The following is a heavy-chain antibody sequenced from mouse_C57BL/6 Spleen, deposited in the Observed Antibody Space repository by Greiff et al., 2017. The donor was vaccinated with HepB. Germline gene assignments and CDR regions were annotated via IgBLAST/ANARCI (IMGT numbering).Heavy chain of an antibody. CDR1: GYAFTNYL. J-gene: IGHJ3*01. D-gene: IGHD2-1*01. CDR3: ARDGNNLFAY. V-gene: IGHV1-54*01. Sequence: QVQLQQSGAELVRPGTSVKVSCKASGYAFTNYLIEWVKQRPGQGLEWIGVINPGSGGTNYNEKFKGKATLTADKSSSTAYMQRSRLTSEDSAVYFCARDGNNLFAYWGQGTLVTVSA. CDR2: INPGSGGT.